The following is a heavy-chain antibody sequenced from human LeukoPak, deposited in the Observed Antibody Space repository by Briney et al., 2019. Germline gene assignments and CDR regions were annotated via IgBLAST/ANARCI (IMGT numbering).Heavy chain of an antibody. CDR3: ATPPPFSSGGTYFDY. D-gene: IGHD6-19*01. CDR2: FDPEDGET. CDR1: GYTLTELS. V-gene: IGHV1-24*01. J-gene: IGHJ4*02. Sequence: GASVKVSCKVSGYTLTELSMHWVRQAPGKGLEWMGGFDPEDGETIYAQKFQGRVTMTEDTSTDTAYMELSSLRSEDTAVYYCATPPPFSSGGTYFDYWGQGTLVTVSS.